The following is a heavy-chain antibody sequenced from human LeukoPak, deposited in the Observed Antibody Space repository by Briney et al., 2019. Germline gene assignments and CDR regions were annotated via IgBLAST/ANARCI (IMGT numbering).Heavy chain of an antibody. CDR2: IRYDESNK. V-gene: IGHV3-30*02. Sequence: PGGSLRLSCVASGFTFSSYGMHWVRQAPGKGLEWVAFIRYDESNKYYADSVKGRFTISRDNSKNTLYLQMNSLRAEDTAVYYCAKGKDLYGALDIWGQGTRVTVSS. CDR3: AKGKDLYGALDI. D-gene: IGHD3-10*01. J-gene: IGHJ3*02. CDR1: GFTFSSYG.